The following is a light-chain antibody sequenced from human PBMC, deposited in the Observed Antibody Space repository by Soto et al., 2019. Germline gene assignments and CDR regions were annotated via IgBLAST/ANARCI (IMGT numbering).Light chain of an antibody. V-gene: IGKV3-11*01. CDR1: QNINYY. J-gene: IGKJ3*01. CDR3: QQRSNWPS. Sequence: VLTQSPATLSLSPGERATLSCRASQNINYYLAWYQQKPGQAPRLLIYDASNRATAIPARFSGSGSGTDSPLTISSLEAEDFAVYYCQQRSNWPSFGPGTKVDIK. CDR2: DAS.